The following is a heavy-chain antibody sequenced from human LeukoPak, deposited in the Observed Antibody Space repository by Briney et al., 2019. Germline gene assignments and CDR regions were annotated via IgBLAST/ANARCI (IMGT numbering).Heavy chain of an antibody. J-gene: IGHJ4*02. D-gene: IGHD3-22*01. CDR3: AKHPTVVVIEY. V-gene: IGHV3-11*01. Sequence: GESLRLSCAASGFTFSDYYMSWIRQAPGKGLEWVSYIGSSGSTIKYADSVKGRFTISRDNAKNSLYLQMNSLRAEDTAVYYCAKHPTVVVIEYWGQETLVTVSS. CDR2: IGSSGSTI. CDR1: GFTFSDYY.